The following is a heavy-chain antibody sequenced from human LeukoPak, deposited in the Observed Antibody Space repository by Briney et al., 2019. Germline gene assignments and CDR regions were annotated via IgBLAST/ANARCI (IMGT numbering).Heavy chain of an antibody. CDR1: GGSFSGYY. CDR3: ASRRPVVLWFGERGEYYFDY. CDR2: INHSGST. D-gene: IGHD3-10*01. J-gene: IGHJ4*02. Sequence: SETLSLTCAVYGGSFSGYYWSWIRQPPGKGLEWIGEINHSGSTNYNPSLKSRVTISVDTSKNQFSLKLSSVTAADTAVHYCASRRPVVLWFGERGEYYFDYWGQGTLVTVSS. V-gene: IGHV4-34*01.